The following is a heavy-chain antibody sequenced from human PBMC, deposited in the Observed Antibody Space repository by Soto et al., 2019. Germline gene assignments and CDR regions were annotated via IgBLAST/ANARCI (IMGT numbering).Heavy chain of an antibody. CDR1: GFTFSNYA. D-gene: IGHD3-22*01. Sequence: QVQLVESGGGVVQPGRSLRLSCAASGFTFSNYAMHWVRQAPGKGLEWVALISFDGSRKNYADSVKGRFTISRDNSKNTLYLQMNSLRAEDTAVYYCARECIDYYDSSGYYDYWGQGTLITVSS. V-gene: IGHV3-30-3*01. J-gene: IGHJ4*02. CDR2: ISFDGSRK. CDR3: ARECIDYYDSSGYYDY.